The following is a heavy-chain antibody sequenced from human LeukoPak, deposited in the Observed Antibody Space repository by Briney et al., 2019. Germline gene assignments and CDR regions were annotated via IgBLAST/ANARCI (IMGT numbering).Heavy chain of an antibody. CDR3: ARIAVAGTRVFDY. CDR2: IYYSGST. J-gene: IGHJ4*02. V-gene: IGHV4-61*10. CDR1: GDSISSGDYY. Sequence: SETLSLTCAVYGDSISSGDYYWSWIRQPAGKGLEWIGYIYYSGSTNYNPSLKSRVTISVDTSKNQFSLKLSSVTAADTAVYYCARIAVAGTRVFDYWGQGTLVTVSS. D-gene: IGHD6-19*01.